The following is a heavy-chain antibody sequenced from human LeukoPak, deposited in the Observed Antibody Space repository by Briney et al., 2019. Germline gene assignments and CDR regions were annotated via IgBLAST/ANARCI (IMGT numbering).Heavy chain of an antibody. CDR3: ARPGKVDTAMASEDYFDY. V-gene: IGHV1-2*02. CDR1: GYTFTGYY. D-gene: IGHD5-18*01. J-gene: IGHJ4*02. Sequence: ASVKVSCKASGYTFTGYYMHWVRLAPGQGLEWMGWINPNSGGTNYAQKFQGRVTMTRDTSISTAYMELSRLRSDDTAVYYCARPGKVDTAMASEDYFDYWGQGTLVTVSS. CDR2: INPNSGGT.